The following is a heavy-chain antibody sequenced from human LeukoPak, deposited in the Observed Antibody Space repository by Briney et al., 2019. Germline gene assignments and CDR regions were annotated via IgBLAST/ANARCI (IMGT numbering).Heavy chain of an antibody. CDR2: IYYSGST. J-gene: IGHJ5*02. CDR3: ARQPGYYDSSGNPWFDP. CDR1: GGSISSHY. D-gene: IGHD3-22*01. Sequence: SETLSLTCTVSGGSISSHYWSWIRQPPGKGLEWIGYIYYSGSTNYNPSLKSRVTISVDTSKNQFSLKLSSVTAADTAVYYCARQPGYYDSSGNPWFDPWGQGTLVTVSS. V-gene: IGHV4-59*08.